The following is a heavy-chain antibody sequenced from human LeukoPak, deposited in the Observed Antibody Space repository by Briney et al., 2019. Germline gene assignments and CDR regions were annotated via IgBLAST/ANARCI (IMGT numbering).Heavy chain of an antibody. J-gene: IGHJ4*02. D-gene: IGHD6-13*01. CDR1: GFTFSSYW. CDR2: IKQDGSEK. Sequence: PGGSLRLSCAASGFTFSSYWMSWVRQAPGKGLEWVANIKQDGSEKYYVDSVKGRFTISRDNAKNSLYLQMNSLRAEDTAVYYCGGVSAEKGGGGVYYFDYWGQGTLVTVSS. V-gene: IGHV3-7*01. CDR3: GGVSAEKGGGGVYYFDY.